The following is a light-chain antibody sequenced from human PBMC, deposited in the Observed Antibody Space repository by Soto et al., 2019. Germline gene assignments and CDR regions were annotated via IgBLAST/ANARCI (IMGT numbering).Light chain of an antibody. CDR2: DVS. CDR1: SSDVGTYNY. Sequence: QSVLTQPRSVSGPPGQSVSISCSGTSSDVGTYNYVSWYQQHPGKAPKLMIYDVSKRPSGVPDRFSGSKSGNTASLTISGLQAEDVADYYCCSYAGGYTHAVFGGGTKVTVL. J-gene: IGLJ2*01. V-gene: IGLV2-11*01. CDR3: CSYAGGYTHAV.